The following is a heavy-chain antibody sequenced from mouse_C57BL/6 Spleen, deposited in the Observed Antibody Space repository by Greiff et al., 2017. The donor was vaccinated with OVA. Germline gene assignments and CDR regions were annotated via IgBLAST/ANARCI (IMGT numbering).Heavy chain of an antibody. CDR3: ARGGWLPRLFAY. D-gene: IGHD2-3*01. CDR2: IDPSDSYT. CDR1: GYTFTSYW. Sequence: QVQLQQPGAELVKPGASVKLSCKASGYTFTSYWMQWVQQRPGQGLEWIGEIDPSDSYTNYNQKFKGKATLTVDTSSSTAYMQLSSLTSEDSAVYYCARGGWLPRLFAYWGQGTLVTVSA. V-gene: IGHV1-50*01. J-gene: IGHJ3*01.